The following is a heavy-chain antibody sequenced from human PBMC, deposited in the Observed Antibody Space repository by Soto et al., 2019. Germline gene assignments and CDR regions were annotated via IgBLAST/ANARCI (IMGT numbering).Heavy chain of an antibody. V-gene: IGHV4-4*02. CDR1: GASLSSTHW. J-gene: IGHJ2*01. D-gene: IGHD1-20*01. Sequence: QVQLQESGPGLVKPSGTLSLSCAVSGASLSSTHWWSWVRQPPGKGLEWIGEIYHTGSANYNSSLKSRVAISVDKSKNQFPLTLTSGTAAAPAVYYCARDSKYHRNSYWYVDLWGRGTLVTVSS. CDR2: IYHTGSA. CDR3: ARDSKYHRNSYWYVDL.